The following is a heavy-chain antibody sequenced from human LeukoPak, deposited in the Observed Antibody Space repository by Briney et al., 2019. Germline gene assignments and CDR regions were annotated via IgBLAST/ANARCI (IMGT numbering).Heavy chain of an antibody. CDR2: ISSSSSTI. J-gene: IGHJ6*02. CDR3: ARGSALDYGDYYYYGMDV. V-gene: IGHV3-48*01. D-gene: IGHD4-17*01. Sequence: GGSLRLSCAASGFTYRSYSMNWDRQAPGKGLEWVSYISSSSSTIYYADSVKGRFTISRDNAKKSMYLQMNSLRAEDTAVYYCARGSALDYGDYYYYGMDVWGQGTTVTVSS. CDR1: GFTYRSYS.